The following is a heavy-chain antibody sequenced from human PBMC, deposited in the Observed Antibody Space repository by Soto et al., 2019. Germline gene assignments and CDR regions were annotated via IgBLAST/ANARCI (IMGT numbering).Heavy chain of an antibody. Sequence: EVQLLESGGGLVQPGGSLRLSCAASGFTFSSYAMSWVRQAPGKGLEWVSGISGSGGSTYYADSVKGRFTISRDNSKNTLYLQMNSLRAEDTAVYYCAKDPTAYSSSYDFDYWGQGTLVTVSS. V-gene: IGHV3-23*01. J-gene: IGHJ4*02. CDR2: ISGSGGST. D-gene: IGHD6-6*01. CDR3: AKDPTAYSSSYDFDY. CDR1: GFTFSSYA.